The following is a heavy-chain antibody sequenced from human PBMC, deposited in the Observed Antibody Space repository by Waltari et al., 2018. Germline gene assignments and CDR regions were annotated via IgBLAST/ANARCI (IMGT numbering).Heavy chain of an antibody. V-gene: IGHV1-2*02. Sequence: QVQLVQSGAEVKKPGDSVKVSCKASGYTFTGYYMHWARQAPGQGLEWMGWINPNSGGTNYAQKFQGRVTMTRDTSISTAYMELSRLRSDDTAVYYCAKDLGSTSKWLYYYYGMDVWGQGTTVTVSS. CDR3: AKDLGSTSKWLYYYYGMDV. CDR2: INPNSGGT. D-gene: IGHD5-12*01. CDR1: GYTFTGYY. J-gene: IGHJ6*02.